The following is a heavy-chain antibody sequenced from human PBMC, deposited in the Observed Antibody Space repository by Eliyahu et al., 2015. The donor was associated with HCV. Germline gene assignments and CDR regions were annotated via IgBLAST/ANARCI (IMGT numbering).Heavy chain of an antibody. CDR1: GYTFTSYA. CDR2: INAGNGNT. J-gene: IGHJ6*02. V-gene: IGHV1-3*01. D-gene: IGHD3-22*01. CDR3: AXGVIEYFYYYGMDV. Sequence: QVQLVQSGAEVKKPGASVKVSCKASGYTFTSYAMHWVRQAPGQRLEWMGWINAGNGNTKYSQKFQGRVTITRDTSANTAYMELSSLRSEDTAVYYCAXGVIEYFYYYGMDVWGQGTTVTVSS.